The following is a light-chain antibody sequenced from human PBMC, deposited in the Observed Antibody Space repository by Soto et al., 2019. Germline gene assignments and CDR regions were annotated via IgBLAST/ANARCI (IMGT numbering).Light chain of an antibody. Sequence: QSVLTQPASVSGSPGQSITISCTGTSSDVGGYNYVSWYQQHPGRAPQLMIYEVSNRPSGVSNRFSGSKSGNTASLTISGLQAEDEADYYCSSYTGSSSLYVFGTGTKVTVL. CDR1: SSDVGGYNY. CDR2: EVS. CDR3: SSYTGSSSLYV. V-gene: IGLV2-14*01. J-gene: IGLJ1*01.